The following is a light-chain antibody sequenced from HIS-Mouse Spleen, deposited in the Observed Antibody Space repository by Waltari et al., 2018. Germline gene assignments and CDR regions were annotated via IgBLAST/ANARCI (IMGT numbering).Light chain of an antibody. CDR2: DVS. J-gene: IGLJ1*01. Sequence: QSALTQPRSVSGSPGQSVTIPCTGTSSDGGGFNYVSWYQQHPGKAPKLMIYDVSKRPSGVPDRFSGSKSGNTASLTISGLQADDEADYYCCSYAGSYTGVFGTGTKVTVL. CDR3: CSYAGSYTGV. V-gene: IGLV2-11*01. CDR1: SSDGGGFNY.